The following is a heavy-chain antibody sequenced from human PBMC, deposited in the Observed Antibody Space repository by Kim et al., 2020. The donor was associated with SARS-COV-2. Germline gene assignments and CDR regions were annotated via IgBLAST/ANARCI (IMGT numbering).Heavy chain of an antibody. D-gene: IGHD2-2*01. CDR3: AKVVQANDKIPALIGCFDS. J-gene: IGHJ4*02. CDR2: IGGSGGST. Sequence: GGSLRLFCAASGFKVSDYGVSWVRQAPGKGLEWVSAIGGSGGSTYYAKSVSGRFTVSRDTSKNTVYLQMNNLRAEDRAVYYCAKVVQANDKIPALIGCFDSWGPGTLITDSS. CDR1: GFKVSDYG. V-gene: IGHV3-23*01.